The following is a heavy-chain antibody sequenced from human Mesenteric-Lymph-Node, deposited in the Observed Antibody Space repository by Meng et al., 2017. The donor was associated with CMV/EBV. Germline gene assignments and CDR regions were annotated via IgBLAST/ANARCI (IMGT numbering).Heavy chain of an antibody. CDR2: ISYDGSNK. J-gene: IGHJ4*02. Sequence: GGSLRLSCAASGFTFSSYAMHWVRQALGKGLEWVAVISYDGSNKYYADSVKGRFTISRDNSKNTLYLQMNSLRAEDTAVYYCAREITAAGGSDYWGQGTLVTVSS. V-gene: IGHV3-30*04. CDR3: AREITAAGGSDY. D-gene: IGHD6-13*01. CDR1: GFTFSSYA.